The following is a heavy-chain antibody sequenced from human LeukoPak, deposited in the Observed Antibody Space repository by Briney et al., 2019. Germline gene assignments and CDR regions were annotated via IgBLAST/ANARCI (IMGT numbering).Heavy chain of an antibody. CDR3: ARDPYIVVVPAAIPSWYYYMDV. J-gene: IGHJ6*03. CDR1: GYTFTSYG. Sequence: ASVKVSCKASGYTFTSYGISWVRQAPGQGLEWMGWISAYNGNTNYAQKLQGRVTMTTDTSTSTAYMELRSLRSDDTAVYYCARDPYIVVVPAAIPSWYYYMDVWGKGTTVTVSS. V-gene: IGHV1-18*01. CDR2: ISAYNGNT. D-gene: IGHD2-2*02.